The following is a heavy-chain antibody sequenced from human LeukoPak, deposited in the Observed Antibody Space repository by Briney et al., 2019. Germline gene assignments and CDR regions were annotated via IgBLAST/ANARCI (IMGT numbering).Heavy chain of an antibody. J-gene: IGHJ6*02. V-gene: IGHV3-30-3*01. CDR1: GFTFSSYA. Sequence: PGGSLRLSCAAYGFTFSSYAMHWVRQAPGKGLEWVAVISYDGSNKYYADSVKGRFTISRDNSKNTLYLQMNSLRAEDTAVYYCARGPPSSYYYYYGMDVWGQGTTVTVSS. CDR3: ARGPPSSYYYYYGMDV. CDR2: ISYDGSNK.